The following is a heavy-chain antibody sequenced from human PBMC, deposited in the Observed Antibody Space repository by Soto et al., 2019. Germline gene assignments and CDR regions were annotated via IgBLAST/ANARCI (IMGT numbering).Heavy chain of an antibody. D-gene: IGHD5-12*01. CDR1: GFTFSGFA. V-gene: IGHV3-23*01. Sequence: GGSLRLSCAASGFTFSGFAMNWVRQPPGKGLEWVSSVDYTGTYTFYAASVKGRFTISRDNSKNMVYLELNSLRVEDTAVYYCAKRSGGFSEFDYWGQGALVTVPS. J-gene: IGHJ4*02. CDR2: VDYTGTYT. CDR3: AKRSGGFSEFDY.